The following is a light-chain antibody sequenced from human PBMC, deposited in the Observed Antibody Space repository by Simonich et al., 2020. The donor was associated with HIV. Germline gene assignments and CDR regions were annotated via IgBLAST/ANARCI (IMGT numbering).Light chain of an antibody. CDR2: QDS. Sequence: SYELTQPPSVSVSTGQTASITCSGDKLGDKYACRYKQKPGQSHVLVIYQDSRRPSGIPERFSGSNSWNTATLPNSGTQAMDEADYYCQAWDSSTAVFGGGTKLTVL. V-gene: IGLV3-1*01. J-gene: IGLJ3*02. CDR1: KLGDKY. CDR3: QAWDSSTAV.